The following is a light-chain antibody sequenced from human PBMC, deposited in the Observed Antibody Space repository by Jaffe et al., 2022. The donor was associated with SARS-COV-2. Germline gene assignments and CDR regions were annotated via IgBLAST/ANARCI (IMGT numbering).Light chain of an antibody. CDR3: LQDHNYPYT. J-gene: IGKJ2*01. CDR1: QDIRND. Sequence: AIQMTQSPSSLSASVGDRVIITCRASQDIRNDLGWYQQKPGKAPKILIYAASSLQSGVPSRFSGSGSGTDFTLTITSLQPEDFATYYCLQDHNYPYTFGQGTKLEIK. CDR2: AAS. V-gene: IGKV1-6*01.